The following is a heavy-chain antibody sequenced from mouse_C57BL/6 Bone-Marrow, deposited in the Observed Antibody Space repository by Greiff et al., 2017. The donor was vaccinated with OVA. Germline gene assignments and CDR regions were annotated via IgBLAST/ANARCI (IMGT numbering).Heavy chain of an antibody. D-gene: IGHD1-1*01. CDR2: IDPSDSYT. Sequence: QVQLQQPGAELVKPGASVKLSCKASGYTFTSYWMQWVKQRPGQGLEWIGEIDPSDSYTNYNQKFKGKATLTVDTSSSTAYMQLSSLTSEDSAVYYCARVVENFDYWGQGTTLTVSA. V-gene: IGHV1-50*01. CDR1: GYTFTSYW. CDR3: ARVVENFDY. J-gene: IGHJ2*01.